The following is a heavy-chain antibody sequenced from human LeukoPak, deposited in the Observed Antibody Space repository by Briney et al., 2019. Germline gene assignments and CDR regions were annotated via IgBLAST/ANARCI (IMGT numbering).Heavy chain of an antibody. J-gene: IGHJ4*02. CDR1: GHTFTSYY. D-gene: IGHD3-10*01. CDR3: ASSLLAGITMVRGLTTRNYYFDY. Sequence: ASVKVSCKASGHTFTSYYMHWVRQAPGQGLEWMGGIIPIFGTANYAQKFQGRVTMTRDTSISTAYMELSRLRSDDTAVYYCASSLLAGITMVRGLTTRNYYFDYWGQGTLVTVSS. CDR2: IIPIFGTA. V-gene: IGHV1-2*02.